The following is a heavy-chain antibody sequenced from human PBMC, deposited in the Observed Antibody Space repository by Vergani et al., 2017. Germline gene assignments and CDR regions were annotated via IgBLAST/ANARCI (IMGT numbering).Heavy chain of an antibody. CDR1: GGSISNNNW. CDR2: IYHSGST. CDR3: ARDGQWQVRGGFDS. Sequence: QVQLQESGPGLVKPSGTLSLTCAVSGGSISNNNWWSWVRQPPGKGLEWIGEIYHSGSTTYNPSLKSRVTISVDKSKNQFSLKLNPVTAADTAVYYCARDGQWQVRGGFDSWGQGTLVTVSS. V-gene: IGHV4-4*02. J-gene: IGHJ4*02. D-gene: IGHD6-19*01.